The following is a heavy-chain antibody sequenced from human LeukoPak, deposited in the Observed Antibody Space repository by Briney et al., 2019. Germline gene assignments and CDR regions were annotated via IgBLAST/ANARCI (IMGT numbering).Heavy chain of an antibody. D-gene: IGHD5-18*01. CDR1: GFTFSSYS. J-gene: IGHJ6*02. V-gene: IGHV3-21*01. Sequence: PGGSLRLSCAASGFTFSSYSMNWVRQAPGKGLEWVSSISSSSSYIYYADSVKGRFTISRDNAKNSLYLQMNSLRAEDTAVYYCARDSYSHTRYYYYGMDVWGQGTRSPSP. CDR2: ISSSSSYI. CDR3: ARDSYSHTRYYYYGMDV.